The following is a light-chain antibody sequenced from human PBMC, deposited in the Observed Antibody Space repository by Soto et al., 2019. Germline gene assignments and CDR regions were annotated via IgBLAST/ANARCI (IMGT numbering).Light chain of an antibody. J-gene: IGKJ1*01. CDR2: GVS. Sequence: EIVLTQSPDNLSVSPGESATLSCRASQSVGPNLVWYQQKFGQAPRLLIYGVSTRATGVPARFSGSGSGTEFTLTTSSLQPEDFAVYYYHQYNNWPSWTFGQGTKVEIK. CDR1: QSVGPN. CDR3: HQYNNWPSWT. V-gene: IGKV3-15*01.